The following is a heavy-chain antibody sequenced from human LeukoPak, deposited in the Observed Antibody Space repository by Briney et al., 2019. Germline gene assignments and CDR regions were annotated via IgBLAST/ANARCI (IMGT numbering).Heavy chain of an antibody. J-gene: IGHJ4*02. D-gene: IGHD2-21*01. CDR1: GFTFDDYM. CDR2: ISWDGNSI. CDR3: AKDVATVGIVDF. V-gene: IGHV3-43*01. Sequence: GGSLRLSCAASGFTFDDYMMHWVRHAPGKGLEWVALISWDGNSIYYADSVKGRFTISRDNGKNSLYLQMLNLRTEDTAFYYCAKDVATVGIVDFWGQGTLVTVSS.